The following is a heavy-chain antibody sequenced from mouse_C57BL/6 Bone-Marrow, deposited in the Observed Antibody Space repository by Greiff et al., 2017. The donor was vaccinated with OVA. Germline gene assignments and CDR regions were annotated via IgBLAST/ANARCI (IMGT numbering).Heavy chain of an antibody. V-gene: IGHV5-17*01. CDR2: ISSGSSTI. D-gene: IGHD1-1*01. J-gene: IGHJ4*01. CDR3: AMSTVVATRAMDY. Sequence: EVKLVESGGGLVKPGGSLKLSCAASGFTFSDYGMHWVRQAPEKGLEWVAYISSGSSTIYYADTVKGRFTISRDNAKNTLFLQMTSLRSEDTAMYYCAMSTVVATRAMDYWGQGTSVTVSS. CDR1: GFTFSDYG.